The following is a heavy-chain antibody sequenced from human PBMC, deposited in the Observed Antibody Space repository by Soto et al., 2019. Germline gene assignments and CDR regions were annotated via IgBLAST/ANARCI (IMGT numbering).Heavy chain of an antibody. D-gene: IGHD3-10*01. CDR3: ARELWFGELLSPHRHYYFDY. J-gene: IGHJ4*02. Sequence: QVQLVESGGGVVQPGRSLRLSCAASGFTFSSYAMHWVRQAPGKGLEWVAVISYDGSNKYYADSVKGRFTISRDNSKNTLYLQMNSLRAEDTAVYYCARELWFGELLSPHRHYYFDYWGQGTLVTVSS. V-gene: IGHV3-30-3*01. CDR1: GFTFSSYA. CDR2: ISYDGSNK.